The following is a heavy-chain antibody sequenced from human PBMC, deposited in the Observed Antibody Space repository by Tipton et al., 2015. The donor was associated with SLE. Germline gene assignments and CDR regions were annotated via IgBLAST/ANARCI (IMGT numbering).Heavy chain of an antibody. CDR1: GGSITTGSYY. CDR3: AREGRYPNYYDYMDV. V-gene: IGHV4-61*10. Sequence: TLSLTCTFSGGSITTGSYYWSWIRQPAGKGLEWIGYIYYSGSTNYNPSLKSRVSISVDTSKNQFSLKLSSVTAADTAVYYCAREGRYPNYYDYMDVWGKGTTVTVSS. J-gene: IGHJ6*03. CDR2: IYYSGST. D-gene: IGHD1-26*01.